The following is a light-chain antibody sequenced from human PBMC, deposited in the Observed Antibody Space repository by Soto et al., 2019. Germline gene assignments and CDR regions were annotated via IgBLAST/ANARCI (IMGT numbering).Light chain of an antibody. Sequence: DIQMTQSPSTLSASVGDRVTTTCRASQSFSTSLAWYQQKPGKAPKLLIYDVSSLKSGVPSRFSGSGFGTDFTLTISSLQSDDFATYYCQQYNNYLTFGPGTKVDIK. V-gene: IGKV1-5*01. CDR2: DVS. CDR3: QQYNNYLT. CDR1: QSFSTS. J-gene: IGKJ3*01.